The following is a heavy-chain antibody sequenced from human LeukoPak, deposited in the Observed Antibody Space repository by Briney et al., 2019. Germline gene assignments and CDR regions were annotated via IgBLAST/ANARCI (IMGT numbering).Heavy chain of an antibody. CDR2: IYTSGST. CDR1: GGSISSGSYY. J-gene: IGHJ4*02. CDR3: ARERSYYDFWSGYGFDY. D-gene: IGHD3-3*01. V-gene: IGHV4-61*02. Sequence: PSETLSLTCTVSGGSISSGSYYWSWIRQPAGKGLEWIGRIYTSGSTNYNPSLKSRVTISVDTSKNQFSLKLSSVTAADTAVYYCARERSYYDFWSGYGFDYWGQGTLVTVSS.